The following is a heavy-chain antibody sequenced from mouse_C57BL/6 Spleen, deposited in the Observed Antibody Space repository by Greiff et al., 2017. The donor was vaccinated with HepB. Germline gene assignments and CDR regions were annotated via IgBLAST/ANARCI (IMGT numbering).Heavy chain of an antibody. CDR2: INPNYGTT. D-gene: IGHD1-1*01. CDR3: ARHYGSSPWDFEV. J-gene: IGHJ1*03. Sequence: VQLQQSGPELVRPGASVKISCTASGFSFNDYNMNWVKQSNGKSLEWIGVINPNYGTTSYNQKFKGKATLTVDQSSSTAYMTLNSLTSQDSAVYYGARHYGSSPWDFEVWGTGTTVTVSS. V-gene: IGHV1-39*01. CDR1: GFSFNDYN.